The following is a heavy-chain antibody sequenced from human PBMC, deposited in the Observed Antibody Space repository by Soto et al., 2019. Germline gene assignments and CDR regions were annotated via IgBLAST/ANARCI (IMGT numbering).Heavy chain of an antibody. CDR3: ARVDIAVAFFFDY. J-gene: IGHJ4*02. CDR2: ISSSSSYT. D-gene: IGHD6-19*01. V-gene: IGHV3-11*06. CDR1: GFTFSDYY. Sequence: GGSLRLSCAASGFTFSDYYMSWIRQAPGKGLEWVSCISSSSSYTNYADSVKGRFTISRDNAKNSLYLQMNSLRAEDTAVYYCARVDIAVAFFFDYWGQGTLVTVSS.